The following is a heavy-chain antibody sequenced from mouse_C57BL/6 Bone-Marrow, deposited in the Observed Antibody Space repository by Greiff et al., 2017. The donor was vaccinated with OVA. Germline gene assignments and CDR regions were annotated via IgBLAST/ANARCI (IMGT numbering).Heavy chain of an antibody. V-gene: IGHV5-16*01. J-gene: IGHJ4*01. D-gene: IGHD1-1*01. CDR3: ARRHGSSSMGY. CDR2: INYDGSST. Sequence: EVQLVESEGGLVQPGSSMKLSCTASGFTFSDYYMAWVRQVPEKGLEWVANINYDGSSTYYLDSLKSRFIISIDNAKNILYLQMSSLKSEDTATYYCARRHGSSSMGYWGQGTSVTVAS. CDR1: GFTFSDYY.